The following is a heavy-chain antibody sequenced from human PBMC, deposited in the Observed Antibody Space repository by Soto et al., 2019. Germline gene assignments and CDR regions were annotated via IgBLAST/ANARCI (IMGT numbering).Heavy chain of an antibody. D-gene: IGHD1-1*01. V-gene: IGHV4-39*01. Sequence: QLQLQESGPGLVKPSETLSLTCTVSGGSISSSSYYWGWIRQPPGKGLEWIGSIYYSGSTYYNPSLKSRVTISVDTSKNQFSLKLSSVTAADTAVYYCAGRTGWNPLDYWGQGTLVTVSS. CDR2: IYYSGST. J-gene: IGHJ4*02. CDR3: AGRTGWNPLDY. CDR1: GGSISSSSYY.